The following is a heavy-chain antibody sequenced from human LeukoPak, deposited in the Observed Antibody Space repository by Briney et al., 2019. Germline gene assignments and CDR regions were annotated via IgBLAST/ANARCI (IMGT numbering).Heavy chain of an antibody. CDR3: AKGLLGYCSGGSCHIDY. J-gene: IGHJ4*02. CDR1: GFTFSSYA. D-gene: IGHD2-15*01. V-gene: IGHV3-30*04. CDR2: ISYDGSNK. Sequence: GGSLRLSCAASGFTFSSYAMHWVRQAPGKGLEWVAVISYDGSNKYYADSVKGRFTISRDNSKNTLYLQMNSLRAEDTAVYYCAKGLLGYCSGGSCHIDYWGQGTLVTVSS.